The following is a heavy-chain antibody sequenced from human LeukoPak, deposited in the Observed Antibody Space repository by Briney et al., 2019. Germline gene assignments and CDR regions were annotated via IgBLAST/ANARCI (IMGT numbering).Heavy chain of an antibody. CDR2: IYYSGST. J-gene: IGHJ6*03. CDR1: GGSISSGGYY. CDR3: ARVTEDYYDSSGYYYYYYMDV. V-gene: IGHV4-31*03. Sequence: TLSLTCTVSGGSISSGGYYWSWIRQHPGKGLEWIGYIYYSGSTYYNPSLKSRVTISVDRSKNQFSLKLSSVTAADTAVYYCARVTEDYYDSSGYYYYYYMDVWGKGTTVTVSS. D-gene: IGHD3-22*01.